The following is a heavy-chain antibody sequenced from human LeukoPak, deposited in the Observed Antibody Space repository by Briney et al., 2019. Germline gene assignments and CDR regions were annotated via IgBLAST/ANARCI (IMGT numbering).Heavy chain of an antibody. CDR3: ATDIVLMVYDRTALFDY. J-gene: IGHJ4*02. CDR2: ISSSSSYI. CDR1: GFTFSSYS. Sequence: GGSLRLSCAASGFTFSSYSMNWVRQAPGKGLEWVSSISSSSSYIYYADSVKGRFTISRDNAKNSLYLQMNSPRAEDTAVYYCATDIVLMVYDRTALFDYWGQGTLVTVSS. V-gene: IGHV3-21*01. D-gene: IGHD2-8*01.